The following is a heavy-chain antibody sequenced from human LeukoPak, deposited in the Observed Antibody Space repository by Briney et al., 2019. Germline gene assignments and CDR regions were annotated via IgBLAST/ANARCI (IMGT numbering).Heavy chain of an antibody. D-gene: IGHD3-22*01. J-gene: IGHJ4*02. Sequence: KPSETLSLTCTVSGDSLSTYYWSWIRQSAGKGLEGIGRIYTSGSPNYNPSLKSRVTMSVDTSKNQFSLKLSSVTAADTAVYYCVRAGYYYDGSGYYYAGYWGQGTLGNVSS. CDR2: IYTSGSP. CDR3: VRAGYYYDGSGYYYAGY. CDR1: GDSLSTYY. V-gene: IGHV4-4*07.